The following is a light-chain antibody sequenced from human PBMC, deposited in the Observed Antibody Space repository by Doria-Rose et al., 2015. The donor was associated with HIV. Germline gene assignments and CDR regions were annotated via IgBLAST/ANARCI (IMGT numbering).Light chain of an antibody. CDR2: GAS. CDR1: QSVSSN. CDR3: RQYNNWPT. J-gene: IGKJ1*01. V-gene: IGKV3-15*01. Sequence: TQSPAPLSVSPGERATLSCRASQSVSSNLAWYQQKPGQAPRLLIYGASTRATGIPARFSGSGSGTEFTLSISSMQSEDFAVYYCRQYNNWPTFGQGTKVEIK.